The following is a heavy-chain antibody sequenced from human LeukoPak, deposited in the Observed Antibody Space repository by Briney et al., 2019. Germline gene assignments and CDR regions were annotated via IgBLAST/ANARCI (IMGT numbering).Heavy chain of an antibody. CDR3: ARDLSDSSGWYGLDY. J-gene: IGHJ4*02. V-gene: IGHV3-53*01. CDR1: GFTVSSNY. Sequence: GGSLRLSCAAYGFTVSSNYVSWVRQAPGKGLEWVSVIYSGGSTYYADSVKGRFTISRDNSKNTLYLQMNSLRAEDTAVYYCARDLSDSSGWYGLDYWGQGTLVTVSS. CDR2: IYSGGST. D-gene: IGHD6-19*01.